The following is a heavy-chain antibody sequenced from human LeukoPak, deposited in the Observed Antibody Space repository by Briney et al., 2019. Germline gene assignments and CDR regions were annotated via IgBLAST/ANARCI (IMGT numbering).Heavy chain of an antibody. CDR1: GGSISSYY. CDR3: ASLDTALYYYYGMDV. Sequence: SETLSLTCTVSGGSISSYYWSWIRQPPGKGLEWIGYIYYSGSTNYNPSLKSRVTISVDKSKNQFSLKLSSVTAADTAVYYCASLDTALYYYYGMDVWGQGTTVTVSS. D-gene: IGHD5-18*01. V-gene: IGHV4-59*12. J-gene: IGHJ6*02. CDR2: IYYSGST.